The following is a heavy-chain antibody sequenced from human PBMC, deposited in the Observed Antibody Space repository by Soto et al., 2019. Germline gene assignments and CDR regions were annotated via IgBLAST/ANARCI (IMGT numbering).Heavy chain of an antibody. V-gene: IGHV3-30*18. J-gene: IGHJ6*02. CDR1: GFTFSSYG. D-gene: IGHD1-26*01. CDR2: ISYDGSNK. CDR3: AKDQYSGSYWGVYYYYGMDV. Sequence: GGSLRLSCAASGFTFSSYGMHWVRQAPGKGLEWVAVISYDGSNKYYADSVKGRFTISRDNFKNTLYLQMNSLRAEDTAVYYCAKDQYSGSYWGVYYYYGMDVWGQGTTVTVSS.